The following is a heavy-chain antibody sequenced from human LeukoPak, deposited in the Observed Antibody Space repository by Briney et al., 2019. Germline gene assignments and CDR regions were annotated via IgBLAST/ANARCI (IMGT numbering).Heavy chain of an antibody. CDR2: INHSGST. J-gene: IGHJ4*01. Sequence: SETLSLTCAVYGGSFSGYYWSWIRQPPGKGLEWIGEINHSGSTNYNPSLKSRVTISVDTSKNQFSLKLGSVTAADTAVYFCSRLQWFGDLGNYWGHGTLVTVSS. CDR3: SRLQWFGDLGNY. D-gene: IGHD3-10*01. V-gene: IGHV4-34*01. CDR1: GGSFSGYY.